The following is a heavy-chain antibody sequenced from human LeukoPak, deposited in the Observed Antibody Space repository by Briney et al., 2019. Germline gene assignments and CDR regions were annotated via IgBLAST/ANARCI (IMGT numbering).Heavy chain of an antibody. Sequence: ASVKASCKASGYTFTSYYMHWVRQAPGQGLEWMGIINPSGGSTSYAQKFQGRVTMTRDTSTSTVYMELSSLRSEDTAVYYCARGRTMIVVVTHTASFDYWGQGTLVTVSS. D-gene: IGHD3-22*01. CDR1: GYTFTSYY. V-gene: IGHV1-46*01. CDR3: ARGRTMIVVVTHTASFDY. CDR2: INPSGGST. J-gene: IGHJ4*02.